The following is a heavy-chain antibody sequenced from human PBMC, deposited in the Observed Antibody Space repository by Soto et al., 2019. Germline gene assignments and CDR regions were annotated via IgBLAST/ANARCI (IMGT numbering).Heavy chain of an antibody. CDR2: INHSGST. Sequence: PSETLSLTCAVYGGSFSGYYWSWIRQPPGKGLEWIGEINHSGSTNYNPSLKSRVTISVDTSKNQFSLKLSSVTAADTAVYYCARGQFHRVIRGYRYGLRPGELDYWGQGNLVTVSS. V-gene: IGHV4-34*01. J-gene: IGHJ4*02. CDR3: ARGQFHRVIRGYRYGLRPGELDY. CDR1: GGSFSGYY. D-gene: IGHD5-18*01.